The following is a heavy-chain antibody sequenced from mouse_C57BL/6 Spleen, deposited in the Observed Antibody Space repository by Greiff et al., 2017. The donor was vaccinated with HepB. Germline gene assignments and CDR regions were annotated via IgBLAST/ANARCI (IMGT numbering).Heavy chain of an antibody. CDR2: ISYDGSN. V-gene: IGHV3-6*01. CDR3: ARGYGSSYWYFDV. J-gene: IGHJ1*03. Sequence: EVKLQESGPGLVKPSQSLSLTCSVTGYSITSGYYWNWIRQFPGNNLEWMGYISYDGSNNYNPSLKNRISITRDTSKNQFFLKLNSVTTEDTATYYCARGYGSSYWYFDVWGTGTTVTVSS. D-gene: IGHD1-1*01. CDR1: GYSITSGYY.